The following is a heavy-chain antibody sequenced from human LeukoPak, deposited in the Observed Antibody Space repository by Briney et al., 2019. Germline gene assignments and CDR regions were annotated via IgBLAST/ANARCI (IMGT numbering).Heavy chain of an antibody. CDR1: GGSFSGYY. CDR2: INHSGST. Sequence: PSETLSLTCAVYGGSFSGYYWSWIRQPPGKGLEWIGEINHSGSTNYNPSLKSRVTISVDTSKNQFSLKLSSVTAADTAVYYCARCRRSGSYYPDWGQGTLVTVSS. D-gene: IGHD3-10*01. CDR3: ARCRRSGSYYPD. V-gene: IGHV4-34*01. J-gene: IGHJ4*02.